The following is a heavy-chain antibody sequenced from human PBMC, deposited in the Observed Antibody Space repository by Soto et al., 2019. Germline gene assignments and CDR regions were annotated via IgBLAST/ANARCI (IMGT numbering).Heavy chain of an antibody. Sequence: GASVKVSCKASRYTVSDYYMHWVRQAPGQGLEWMGWINRNSGGINYAQQFQGRVTMTWDTSTGTVYMELNRLRSDDTAVYYCASPSSKWLPHFDFWGQGTQVTVSS. D-gene: IGHD6-19*01. J-gene: IGHJ4*02. V-gene: IGHV1-2*02. CDR3: ASPSSKWLPHFDF. CDR1: RYTVSDYY. CDR2: INRNSGGI.